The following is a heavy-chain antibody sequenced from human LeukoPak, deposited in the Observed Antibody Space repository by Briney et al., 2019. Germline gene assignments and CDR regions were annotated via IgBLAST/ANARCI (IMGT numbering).Heavy chain of an antibody. CDR1: GGSISSSNW. D-gene: IGHD6-13*01. CDR2: IYHSGST. J-gene: IGHJ4*02. V-gene: IGHV4-4*02. CDR3: ARDFRTAAALD. Sequence: KPSGTLSLTCAVSGGSISSSNWWSWVRQPPGKGLEWIGEIYHSGSTNYNPSLKSPVTISVDKSKNQFSLKLSSVTAADTAVYYCARDFRTAAALDWGQGTLVTVSS.